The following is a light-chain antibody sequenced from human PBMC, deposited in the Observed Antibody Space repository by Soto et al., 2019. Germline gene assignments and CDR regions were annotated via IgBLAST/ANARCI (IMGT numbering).Light chain of an antibody. CDR3: SSYTSSSTYV. Sequence: QSALTQPASVSGSPGQSITISCTGTSSDVGGYTYVSWYQQHPGKAPELMIFEVSNRPSGVSNRFSGSKSGNTASLTISGLQTEDEADYYCSSYTSSSTYVFGTGTKVTVL. J-gene: IGLJ1*01. CDR1: SSDVGGYTY. V-gene: IGLV2-14*01. CDR2: EVS.